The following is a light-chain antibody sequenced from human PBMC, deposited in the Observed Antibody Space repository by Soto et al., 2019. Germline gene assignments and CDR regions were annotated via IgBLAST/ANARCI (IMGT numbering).Light chain of an antibody. CDR2: EVS. J-gene: IGLJ2*01. CDR1: SSDVGGYNY. V-gene: IGLV2-14*01. Sequence: QSALTQPASVSGSPGQSITIYCTGTSSDVGGYNYVSWYQQHPGKAPKLMIYEVSNRPSGVSNRFSGSKSGNTASLTISGLQAEDEADYYCSSYTSSSTQGVFGGGTKLTVL. CDR3: SSYTSSSTQGV.